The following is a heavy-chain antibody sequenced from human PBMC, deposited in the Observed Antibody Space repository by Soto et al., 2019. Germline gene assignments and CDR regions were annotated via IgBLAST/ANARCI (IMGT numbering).Heavy chain of an antibody. CDR3: ARRPKRGSYSWCFDY. D-gene: IGHD1-26*01. Sequence: QLQLLESGPGPVKPSETLSLTCTVSGGSISSNAYYWGWIRQPPGKGLEWIGSVYYSGSANYNPSLRSRLTMSVDTSKNQFSLKLISVTAADTAVYCCARRPKRGSYSWCFDYWGQGTLVTVSS. CDR1: GGSISSNAYY. J-gene: IGHJ4*02. CDR2: VYYSGSA. V-gene: IGHV4-39*01.